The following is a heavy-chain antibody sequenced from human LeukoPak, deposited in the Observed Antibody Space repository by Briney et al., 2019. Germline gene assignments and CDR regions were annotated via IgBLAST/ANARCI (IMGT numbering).Heavy chain of an antibody. CDR2: IWYDGSNK. Sequence: GGSLRLSCAASGFTFSSYGMHWVRQAPGKGLEWVAVIWYDGSNKYYADSVKGRFTISRDNAKNSLYLQMNSLRAEDTAVYYCARDEGPGTGMDVWGQGTTVTVSS. CDR3: ARDEGPGTGMDV. J-gene: IGHJ6*02. V-gene: IGHV3-33*01. CDR1: GFTFSSYG.